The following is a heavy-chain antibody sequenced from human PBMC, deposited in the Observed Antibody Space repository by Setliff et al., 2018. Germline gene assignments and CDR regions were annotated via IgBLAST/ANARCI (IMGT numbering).Heavy chain of an antibody. V-gene: IGHV4-38-2*01. J-gene: IGHJ3*02. Sequence: SETLSLTCAVSDYSITNNYYWGWIRQAPGKGLEWIGTAHQSGTNFYNPSLKGRVTMSVDTSKSQFSLKLNSVTATDTAVYYCAKGRMRGSCSGPSCTYDPFDIWGQGTPVTVSS. CDR1: DYSITNNYY. CDR2: AHQSGTN. CDR3: AKGRMRGSCSGPSCTYDPFDI. D-gene: IGHD2-15*01.